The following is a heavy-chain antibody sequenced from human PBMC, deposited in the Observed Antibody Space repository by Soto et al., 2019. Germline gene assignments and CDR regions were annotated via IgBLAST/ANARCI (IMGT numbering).Heavy chain of an antibody. CDR2: IYPGASHT. Sequence: GESLKISCEAFGYSFTTYWVGWVRQMPGKGLEWMGIIYPGASHTIYSPSFQGQVTISADKTINTAYLQWSSLKASDTAIYCWARGDYSDRHLAFESWRQGTLVIVCS. D-gene: IGHD3-22*01. V-gene: IGHV5-51*01. CDR3: ARGDYSDRHLAFES. J-gene: IGHJ4*02. CDR1: GYSFTTYW.